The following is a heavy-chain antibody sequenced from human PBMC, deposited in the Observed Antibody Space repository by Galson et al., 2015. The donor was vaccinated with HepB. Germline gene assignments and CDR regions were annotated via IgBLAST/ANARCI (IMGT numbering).Heavy chain of an antibody. CDR1: GFTVSSNY. Sequence: SLRLSCAASGFTVSSNYMSWVRQAPGKGLEWVSGMSGGSGSTSYADSVKGRFTISRDNSKNTLYLQMNSLRVEDTAVYYCAKTVPGRGSGYAFDIWGQGTMVTVSS. CDR2: MSGGSGST. J-gene: IGHJ3*02. V-gene: IGHV3-23*01. CDR3: AKTVPGRGSGYAFDI. D-gene: IGHD3-22*01.